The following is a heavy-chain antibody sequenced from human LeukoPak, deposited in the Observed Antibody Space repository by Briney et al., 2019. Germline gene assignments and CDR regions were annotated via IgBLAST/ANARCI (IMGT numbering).Heavy chain of an antibody. CDR2: ISSSSSYI. CDR1: GFTFSSYS. D-gene: IGHD6-13*01. J-gene: IGHJ4*02. V-gene: IGHV3-21*04. Sequence: TGGSLRLSCAASGFTFSSYSMNWVRQAPGKGLEWVSSISSSSSYIYYADSVKGRFTISRDNAKNSLYLQMNSLRAEDTALYYCAKAHPQQLTTPDYWGQGTLVTVSS. CDR3: AKAHPQQLTTPDY.